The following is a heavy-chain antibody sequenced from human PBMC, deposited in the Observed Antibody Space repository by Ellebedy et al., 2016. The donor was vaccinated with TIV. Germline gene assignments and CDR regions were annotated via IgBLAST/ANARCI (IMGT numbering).Heavy chain of an antibody. V-gene: IGHV4-34*01. CDR1: GGSFSGYY. CDR2: INHSGST. CDR3: ARGRGTMVRGVMKYYYYYGMDV. Sequence: MPSETLSLTCAVYGGSFSGYYWSRIRQPPGKGLEWIGEINHSGSTNYNPSLKSRVTISVDTSKNQFSLKLSSVTAADTAVYYCARGRGTMVRGVMKYYYYYGMDVWGQGTTVTVSS. D-gene: IGHD3-10*01. J-gene: IGHJ6*02.